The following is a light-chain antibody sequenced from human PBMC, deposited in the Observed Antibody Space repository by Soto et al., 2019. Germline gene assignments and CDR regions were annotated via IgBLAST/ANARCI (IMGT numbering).Light chain of an antibody. Sequence: EIVLTQSPASLSLSAGERVTLSCRASQSVDTMVAWYQQQVGRTPRLLIYETSNRATGVPGRFSGSGSGTDFTLTISRLETEDFAVYFCQVRTDWPPFKYTFGQGTKLEL. J-gene: IGKJ2*01. CDR3: QVRTDWPPFKYT. CDR1: QSVDTM. V-gene: IGKV3-11*01. CDR2: ETS.